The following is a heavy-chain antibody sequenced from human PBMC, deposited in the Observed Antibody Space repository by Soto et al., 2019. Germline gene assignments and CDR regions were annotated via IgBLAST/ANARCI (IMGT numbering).Heavy chain of an antibody. D-gene: IGHD3-10*01. V-gene: IGHV4-30-4*01. CDR2: IYYRGST. J-gene: IGHJ6*02. Sequence: QVQLQESGPGLVKPSQTLSLTCTVSGGSISSGDYYWSWVRQPPGKGLEWIGYIYYRGSTYYHPSLKSRVTISVDTSKNQFSLKLSSVTAADTAVYYCARVQDPMGVYYYYYGMDVWGQGTAVTVSS. CDR3: ARVQDPMGVYYYYYGMDV. CDR1: GGSISSGDYY.